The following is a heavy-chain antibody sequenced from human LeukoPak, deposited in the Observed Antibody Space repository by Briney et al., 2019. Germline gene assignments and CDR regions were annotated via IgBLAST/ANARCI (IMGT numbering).Heavy chain of an antibody. J-gene: IGHJ6*03. V-gene: IGHV5-51*01. D-gene: IGHD3-3*01. Sequence: GESLKISCKGSGYSFTSYWIGWVRQMPGKGLEWMGIIYPGDSDTRYSPSFQGQVTISADKSISTAYLQWSSLKASDTTMYYCARVGVVKYYYYYYYMDVWGKGTTVTVSS. CDR1: GYSFTSYW. CDR2: IYPGDSDT. CDR3: ARVGVVKYYYYYYYMDV.